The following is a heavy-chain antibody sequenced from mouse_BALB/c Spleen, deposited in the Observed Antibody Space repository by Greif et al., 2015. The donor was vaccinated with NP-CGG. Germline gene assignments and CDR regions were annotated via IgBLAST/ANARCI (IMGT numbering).Heavy chain of an antibody. J-gene: IGHJ1*01. D-gene: IGHD1-1*01. CDR3: VIDYYGWYFDV. Sequence: EVKLMVPGAELVKPGASVKLSCTASGFNIKDTYMHWVKQRPEQGLEWIGRIDPANGNTKYDPKFQGKATITADSSSNTAYLQLRSMTSVDTAVYYGVIDYYGWYFDVWGAGTTVTVSS. CDR2: IDPANGNT. V-gene: IGHV14-3*02. CDR1: GFNIKDTY.